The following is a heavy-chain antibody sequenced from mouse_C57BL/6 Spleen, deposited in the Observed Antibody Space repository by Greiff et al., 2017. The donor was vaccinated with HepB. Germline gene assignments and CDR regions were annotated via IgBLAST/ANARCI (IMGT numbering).Heavy chain of an antibody. V-gene: IGHV1-62-2*01. J-gene: IGHJ4*01. Sequence: QVHVKQSGAELVKPGASVKLSCKASGYTFTEYTIHWVKQRSGQGLEWIGWFYPGSGSIKYNEKFKDKATLTADKSSSTVYMELSRLTSEDSAVYFCARHEDPYSNPYAMDYWGQGTSVTVSS. CDR2: FYPGSGSI. CDR3: ARHEDPYSNPYAMDY. D-gene: IGHD2-5*01. CDR1: GYTFTEYT.